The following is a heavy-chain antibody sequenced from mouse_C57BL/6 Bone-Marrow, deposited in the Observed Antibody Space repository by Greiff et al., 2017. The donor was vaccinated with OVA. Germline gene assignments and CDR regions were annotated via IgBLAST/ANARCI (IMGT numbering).Heavy chain of an antibody. CDR1: GYTFTGYW. CDR2: ILPGSGST. Sequence: VQLQQSGAELMKPGASVKLSCKATGYTFTGYWIEWVKQRPGHGLEWIGEILPGSGSTNYNEKFKGKATFTADKSSNTAYMQLSSLTTEDSAIYYCARNSYYGSSHYYAMDYWGQGTSVTVSS. V-gene: IGHV1-9*01. CDR3: ARNSYYGSSHYYAMDY. J-gene: IGHJ4*01. D-gene: IGHD1-1*01.